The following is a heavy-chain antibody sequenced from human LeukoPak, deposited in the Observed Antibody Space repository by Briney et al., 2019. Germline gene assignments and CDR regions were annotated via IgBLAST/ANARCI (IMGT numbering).Heavy chain of an antibody. J-gene: IGHJ4*02. CDR3: TTGPPEITGTPW. D-gene: IGHD1-7*01. Sequence: PGGSLRLSCAASGLTFSNAWVSWVRQAPGKGLEWVGRIKSKTDGGTTDYAAPVKGRFTISRDDSKNTLYLQMNSLKTEDTAVYYCTTGPPEITGTPWWGQGTLVTVSS. CDR2: IKSKTDGGTT. V-gene: IGHV3-15*01. CDR1: GLTFSNAW.